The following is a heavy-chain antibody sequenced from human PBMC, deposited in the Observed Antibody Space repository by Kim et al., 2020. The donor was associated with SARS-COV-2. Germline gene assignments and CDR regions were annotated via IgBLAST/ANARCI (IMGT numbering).Heavy chain of an antibody. CDR1: GFTFSSYA. D-gene: IGHD2-21*01. J-gene: IGHJ3*02. CDR2: ISGRGVTT. V-gene: IGHV3-23*01. CDR3: PGGGGRGGGAFVI. Sequence: GGSLRLSCAASGFTFSSYAMSWFRQAPGKGREWSSAISGRGVTTYNADSVKGRFTISGDNSKNTLYRKMNSRRAEDTAEYYFPGGGGRGGGAFVIWGQG.